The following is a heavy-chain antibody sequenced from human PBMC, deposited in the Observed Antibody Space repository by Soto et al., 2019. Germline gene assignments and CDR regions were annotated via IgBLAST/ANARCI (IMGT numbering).Heavy chain of an antibody. V-gene: IGHV1-18*01. CDR1: GYTFTSFS. CDR2: ISGDSGDT. CDR3: ARRNYYDRSVEY. Sequence: VHLEQSGVEVKKPGASVKVSCEASGYTFTSFSIAWVRQAPGQGLEWMGWISGDSGDTNYAQDFQGRVTMTTDTSTSTAYMELRSLRSDDTAVYYCARRNYYDRSVEYWGQGTLVTVAS. J-gene: IGHJ4*02. D-gene: IGHD3-22*01.